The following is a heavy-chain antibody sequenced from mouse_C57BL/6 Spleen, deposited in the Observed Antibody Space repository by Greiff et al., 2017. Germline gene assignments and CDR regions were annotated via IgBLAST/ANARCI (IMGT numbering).Heavy chain of an antibody. V-gene: IGHV1-80*01. J-gene: IGHJ4*01. Sequence: VQLQESGAELVKPGASVKISCKASGYAFSSYWMNWVKQRPGKGLEWIGQIYPGDGDTNYNGKFKGKATLTADKSSSTAYMQLSSLTSEDSAVYFWARSPGGSAMDYWGQGTSVTVSS. CDR3: ARSPGGSAMDY. CDR1: GYAFSSYW. CDR2: IYPGDGDT. D-gene: IGHD1-1*01.